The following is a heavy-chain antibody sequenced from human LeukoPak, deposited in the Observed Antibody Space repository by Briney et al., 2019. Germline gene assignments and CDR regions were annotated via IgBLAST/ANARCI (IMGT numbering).Heavy chain of an antibody. CDR3: ARGTVTTMSFDF. CDR1: GGSISSYH. Sequence: KPSETLSLTCTVSGGSISSYHWSWIRQPPGKGLEWIGYIYYTGSTNYNPSLKSRVTISVDTSKNQFSLKLSSVTAADTAVYYCARGTVTTMSFDFWGQGTLVTVSS. D-gene: IGHD4-17*01. CDR2: IYYTGST. J-gene: IGHJ4*02. V-gene: IGHV4-59*01.